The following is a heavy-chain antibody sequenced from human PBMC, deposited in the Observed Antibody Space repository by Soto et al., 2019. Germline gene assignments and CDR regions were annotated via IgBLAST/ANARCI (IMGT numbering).Heavy chain of an antibody. Sequence: EVQLVESGGGLVQPGGSLRLSCAASGFTFSAYDMHWVRQPTGKGLEWVSAIGTLHDTYYPDSVKGRFTISRENAKNSLYLQMNSLATGDTAVYSCARQASYWHGGGGWFDPWGQGTLVTVSS. CDR2: IGTLHDT. CDR1: GFTFSAYD. V-gene: IGHV3-13*01. D-gene: IGHD2-8*02. CDR3: ARQASYWHGGGGWFDP. J-gene: IGHJ5*02.